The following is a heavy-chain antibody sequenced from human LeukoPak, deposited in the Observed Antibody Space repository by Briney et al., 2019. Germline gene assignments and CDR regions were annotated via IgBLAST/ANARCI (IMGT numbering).Heavy chain of an antibody. D-gene: IGHD4-23*01. Sequence: GGSLRLSCAASGFTFSSYGMHWVRQAPGKGLEWVAFIRYDGSNKYYADSVKGRFTISRDNSKNTLYLQMNSLRAEDTAVYYCAREVYGGNRLFDYWGQGTLVTVSS. CDR1: GFTFSSYG. J-gene: IGHJ4*02. V-gene: IGHV3-30*02. CDR2: IRYDGSNK. CDR3: AREVYGGNRLFDY.